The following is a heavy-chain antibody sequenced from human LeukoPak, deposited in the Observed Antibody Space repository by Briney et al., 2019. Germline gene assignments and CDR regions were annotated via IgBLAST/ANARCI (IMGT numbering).Heavy chain of an antibody. J-gene: IGHJ4*02. CDR3: AGSTSLTFDY. CDR2: IIPIFGTA. CDR1: GGTFSSYA. V-gene: IGHV1-69*05. D-gene: IGHD2-2*01. Sequence: VASVKVSCKASGGTFSSYAISWVRQAPGQGLEWMGGIIPIFGTANYAQKFQGRVTITTDESTSTAYMELSSLRSEDTAVYYCAGSTSLTFDYWGQGTLVTISS.